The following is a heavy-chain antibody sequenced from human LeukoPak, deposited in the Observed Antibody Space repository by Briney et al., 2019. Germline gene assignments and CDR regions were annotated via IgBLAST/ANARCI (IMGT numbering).Heavy chain of an antibody. V-gene: IGHV4-34*01. CDR1: GGSFSGYY. CDR3: ASLRYGSGSYYKKIYYYGMDV. J-gene: IGHJ6*02. D-gene: IGHD3-10*01. CDR2: INHSGSI. Sequence: SETLSLTCAVYGGSFSGYYWSWIRQPPGKGLEWLGEINHSGSINYNPSLKSRVTISVAKNQFSLKLSSVTDADTAAYYCASLRYGSGSYYKKIYYYGMDVWGQGTTVTVSS.